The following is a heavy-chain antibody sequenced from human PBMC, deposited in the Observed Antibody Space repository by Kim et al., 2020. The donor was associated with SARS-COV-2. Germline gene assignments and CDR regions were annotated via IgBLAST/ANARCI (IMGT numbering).Heavy chain of an antibody. CDR2: VFYDGTT. CDR3: AILVLQYTVGYGMDV. J-gene: IGHJ6*01. V-gene: IGHV4-39*01. Sequence: SETLSLTCSASGDSISSGRHYWAWIRQPPGKGLEWIGNVFYDGTTFFNPSLECRVSISLDTSKNQFSLKLTSVTAADTAVYFCAILVLQYTVGYGMDVWG. D-gene: IGHD4-17*01. CDR1: GDSISSGRHY.